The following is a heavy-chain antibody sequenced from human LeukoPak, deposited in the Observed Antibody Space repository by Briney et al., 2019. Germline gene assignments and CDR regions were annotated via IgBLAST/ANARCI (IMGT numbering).Heavy chain of an antibody. CDR1: GYAITSGGFS. CDR3: ARSRQASGLFNS. Sequence: SQTLSLTCTVSGYAITSGGFSWNWIRQSPGKGLEWIGCIYDRGPAYYNPSLKSRFTISVDRPKNQFFLNVTSLTAADTAVYFCARSRQASGLFNSWGQGTLVTVSS. CDR2: IYDRGPA. V-gene: IGHV4-30-2*06. J-gene: IGHJ5*01. D-gene: IGHD3-10*01.